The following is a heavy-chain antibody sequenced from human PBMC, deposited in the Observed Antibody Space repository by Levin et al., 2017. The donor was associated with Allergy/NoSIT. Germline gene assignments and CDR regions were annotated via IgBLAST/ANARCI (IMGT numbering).Heavy chain of an antibody. CDR2: IWYDGSNK. V-gene: IGHV3-33*01. CDR3: ARYGVAAAGLFYYYYYMDV. CDR1: GFTFSSYG. J-gene: IGHJ6*03. D-gene: IGHD6-13*01. Sequence: GGSLRLSCAASGFTFSSYGMHWVRQAPGKGLEWVAVIWYDGSNKYYADSVKGRFTISRDNSKNTLYLQMNSLRAEDTAVYYCARYGVAAAGLFYYYYYMDVWGKGTTVTVSS.